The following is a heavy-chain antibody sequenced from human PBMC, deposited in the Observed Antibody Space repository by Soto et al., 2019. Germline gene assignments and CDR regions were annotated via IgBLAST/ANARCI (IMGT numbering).Heavy chain of an antibody. J-gene: IGHJ6*02. CDR3: VKDWSGWNCPCMDV. V-gene: IGHV3-23*01. CDR2: ITGSGGT. CDR1: GFAFTNYA. Sequence: EVLLLESGGGLVQPGGSLRLSCAASGFAFTNYAMSWVRQAPGKGLEWVSSITGSGGTYYADSVKGRFTISRDSAKSTLYLQMNTLRAEDTATYYCVKDWSGWNCPCMDVWGQGTTVTVSS. D-gene: IGHD3-3*01.